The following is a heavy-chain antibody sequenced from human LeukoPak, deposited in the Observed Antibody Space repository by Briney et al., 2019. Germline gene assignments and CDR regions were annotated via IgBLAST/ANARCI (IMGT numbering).Heavy chain of an antibody. CDR2: ISAYNGNT. CDR3: ASSRITYYYGSGSLAY. Sequence: ASVKVSCKASGYTFTSYGISWARQAPGQGLEWMGWISAYNGNTNYAQKLQGRVTMTTDTSTSTAYMELRSLRSDDTAVYYCASSRITYYYGSGSLAYWGQGTLVTVSS. J-gene: IGHJ4*02. CDR1: GYTFTSYG. D-gene: IGHD3-10*01. V-gene: IGHV1-18*01.